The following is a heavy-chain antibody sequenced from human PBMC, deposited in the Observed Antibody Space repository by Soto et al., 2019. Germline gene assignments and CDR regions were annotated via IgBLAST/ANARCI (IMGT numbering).Heavy chain of an antibody. V-gene: IGHV3-30*18. D-gene: IGHD3-16*02. Sequence: GSLRLSCAASGFTFSSYGMHWVRQAPGKGLEWVAVISYDGSNKYYADSVKGRFTISRDNSKNTLYLQMNSLRAEDTAVYYCAKVNTFGGVIVEFDYWGQGTLVTVSS. J-gene: IGHJ4*02. CDR2: ISYDGSNK. CDR1: GFTFSSYG. CDR3: AKVNTFGGVIVEFDY.